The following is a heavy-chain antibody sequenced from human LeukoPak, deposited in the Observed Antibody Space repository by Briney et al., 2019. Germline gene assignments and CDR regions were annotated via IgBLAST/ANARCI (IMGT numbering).Heavy chain of an antibody. V-gene: IGHV4-39*01. J-gene: IGHJ5*02. CDR2: IYYSGST. CDR3: AGHRREWYSSSPSAGDWFDP. D-gene: IGHD6-6*01. Sequence: SETLSLTCTAPGGTISSNSYYWGWIRQPPGKGLEWIGSIYYSGSTYYNPSLKSRVTISVDTSKNQFSLKLSSVTAADTAVYYCAGHRREWYSSSPSAGDWFDPWGQGTLVTVSS. CDR1: GGTISSNSYY.